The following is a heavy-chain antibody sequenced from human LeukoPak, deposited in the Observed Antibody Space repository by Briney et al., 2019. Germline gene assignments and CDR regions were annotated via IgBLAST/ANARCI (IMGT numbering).Heavy chain of an antibody. Sequence: PGGSLRLSCAAYGFTFSSYWMSWVRQAPGKGLEWVAHISRSGTALYYADSVKGRFTISRDNARNSLDLQMNSLRAEDTAVYYCAKWSELPYFDYWGQGAPVTVSS. CDR2: ISRSGTAL. D-gene: IGHD2-15*01. CDR3: AKWSELPYFDY. CDR1: GFTFSSYW. V-gene: IGHV3-48*03. J-gene: IGHJ4*02.